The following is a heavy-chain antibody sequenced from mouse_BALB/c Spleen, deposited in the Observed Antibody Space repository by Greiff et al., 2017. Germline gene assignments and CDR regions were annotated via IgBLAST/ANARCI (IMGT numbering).Heavy chain of an antibody. V-gene: IGHV3-6*02. CDR1: GYSITSGYY. D-gene: IGHD1-1*01. J-gene: IGHJ4*01. Sequence: VQLQQSGPGLVKPSQSLSLTCSVTGYSITSGYYWNWIRQFPGNKLEWMGYISYDGSNNYNPSLKNRISITRDTSKNQFFLKLNSVTTEDTATYYCARDHYGSSYYYAMDYWGQGTSVTVSS. CDR3: ARDHYGSSYYYAMDY. CDR2: ISYDGSN.